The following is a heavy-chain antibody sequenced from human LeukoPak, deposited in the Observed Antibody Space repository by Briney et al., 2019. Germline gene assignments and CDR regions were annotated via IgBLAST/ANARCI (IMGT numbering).Heavy chain of an antibody. J-gene: IGHJ4*02. CDR3: AKTTGGSYKGYFDY. CDR2: ISVRGDST. V-gene: IGHV3-23*01. D-gene: IGHD1-26*01. CDR1: GFTFSSYA. Sequence: PGGSLRLSCAASGFTFSSYAMSWVRQAPGKGLEWVSSISVRGDSTYYADSVKGRFTISRDNSKNTLYLQMNSLRAEDTAVYYCAKTTGGSYKGYFDYRGQGALVTVSS.